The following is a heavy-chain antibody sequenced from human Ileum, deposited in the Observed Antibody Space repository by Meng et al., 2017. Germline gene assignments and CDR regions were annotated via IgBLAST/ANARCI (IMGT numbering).Heavy chain of an antibody. D-gene: IGHD3-22*01. CDR2: INHSGST. CDR1: GGSFSGYY. Sequence: QVPLQQWGPGLLKPSETLSPTCAVYGGSFSGYYWSWIRQPPGKGLEWIGEINHSGSTNYNPSLKSRVTISVDTSKNQFSLKLSSVTAADTAVYYCARGGHDSSGYYSFDYWGQGTLVTVSS. CDR3: ARGGHDSSGYYSFDY. V-gene: IGHV4-34*01. J-gene: IGHJ4*02.